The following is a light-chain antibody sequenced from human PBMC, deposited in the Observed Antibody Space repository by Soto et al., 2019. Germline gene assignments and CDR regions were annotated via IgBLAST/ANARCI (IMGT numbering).Light chain of an antibody. J-gene: IGLJ2*01. V-gene: IGLV2-14*01. CDR1: SSDVGGFNY. Sequence: QAVLTQPASVSGSPGQSITISCTGTSSDVGGFNYVSWYQQHPGKAPKPMIFDVSSRPTGVSNRFSGSKSGNTASLTISGLQAEDEADYYCSSSTSSSTLVLFGGGTQLTVL. CDR2: DVS. CDR3: SSSTSSSTLVL.